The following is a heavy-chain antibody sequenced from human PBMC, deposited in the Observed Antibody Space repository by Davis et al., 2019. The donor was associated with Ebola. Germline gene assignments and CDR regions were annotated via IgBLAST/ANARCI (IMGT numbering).Heavy chain of an antibody. Sequence: GESLKISCAASGFTFSSYEMNWVRQAPGKGLEWVSYISSSGSTIYYADSVKGRFTISRDNSKNTLYLQMNSLRAEDTAVYYCARVRQLVWFDPWGQGTLVTVSS. V-gene: IGHV3-48*03. CDR1: GFTFSSYE. D-gene: IGHD6-6*01. CDR2: ISSSGSTI. CDR3: ARVRQLVWFDP. J-gene: IGHJ5*02.